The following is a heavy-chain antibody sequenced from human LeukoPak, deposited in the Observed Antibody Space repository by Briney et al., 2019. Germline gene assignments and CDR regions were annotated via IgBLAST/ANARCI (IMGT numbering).Heavy chain of an antibody. J-gene: IGHJ5*02. D-gene: IGHD6-13*01. Sequence: PSETLSLTCTVSGGSISGYYWNWIRQPPGKGLEWVACIGGITNYNPSLESRLTTSLDTSKKRVSLKLTSVTAADTAVYYCARGMARFDPWGQGTLVTVSS. CDR3: ARGMARFDP. CDR1: GGSISGYY. CDR2: IGGIT. V-gene: IGHV4-59*01.